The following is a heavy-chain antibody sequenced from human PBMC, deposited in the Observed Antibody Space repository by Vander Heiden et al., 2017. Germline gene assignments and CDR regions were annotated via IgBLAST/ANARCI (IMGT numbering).Heavy chain of an antibody. D-gene: IGHD3-10*01. J-gene: IGHJ3*01. CDR1: GISFTESW. V-gene: IGHV3-15*07. Sequence: EVQIVESGGGLVKPGGSLRLSCAVSGISFTESWINWVRQAPGKGLEWIGLIRRTRDGGTTDYGTSVKGRVTISRDDSKDTAFLQMDSLKNEDTGLYFCATDWFHTFHFWGQGTVVTVSS. CDR3: ATDWFHTFHF. CDR2: IRRTRDGGTT.